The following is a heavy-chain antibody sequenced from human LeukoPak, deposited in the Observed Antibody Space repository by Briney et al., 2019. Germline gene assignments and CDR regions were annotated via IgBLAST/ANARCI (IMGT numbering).Heavy chain of an antibody. CDR3: AREGYCSSTSCYTLKH. CDR1: GGTFISYA. Sequence: SVKVSCKASGGTFISYAISWVRQAPGQGLEWMGGIIPIFGPANYAQKFQGRVTITADESTSTAYMELSSLRSEDTAVYYCAREGYCSSTSCYTLKHWGQGTLVTVSS. CDR2: IIPIFGPA. D-gene: IGHD2-2*02. V-gene: IGHV1-69*13. J-gene: IGHJ1*01.